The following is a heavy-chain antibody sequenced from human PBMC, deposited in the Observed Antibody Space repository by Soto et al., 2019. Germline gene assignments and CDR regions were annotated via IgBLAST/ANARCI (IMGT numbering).Heavy chain of an antibody. V-gene: IGHV1-8*01. CDR2: MNPNSGST. J-gene: IGHJ5*02. Sequence: ASVKVSCKASGYTFTSYDINWVRQATGQGLEWMGWMNPNSGSTGYAQKFQGRVTMTRNTSISTAYMELSSLRSEDTAVYYCARPKTVPGIAAAGGNWFDPWGQGTLVTVSS. CDR1: GYTFTSYD. D-gene: IGHD6-13*01. CDR3: ARPKTVPGIAAAGGNWFDP.